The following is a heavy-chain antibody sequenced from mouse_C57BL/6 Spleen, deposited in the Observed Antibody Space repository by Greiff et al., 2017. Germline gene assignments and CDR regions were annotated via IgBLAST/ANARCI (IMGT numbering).Heavy chain of an antibody. CDR1: GFTFSDFY. J-gene: IGHJ1*03. CDR2: SRNKANDYTT. V-gene: IGHV7-1*01. Sequence: EVKLVESGGGLVQSGRSLRLSCATSGFTFSDFYMEWVRQAPGKRLEWIAASRNKANDYTTEYSASVKGRFIVSRDTSQSILYLQMDALRAEDTAIYYCARDAPFYWYFDVWGTGTTVTVSA. CDR3: ARDAPFYWYFDV.